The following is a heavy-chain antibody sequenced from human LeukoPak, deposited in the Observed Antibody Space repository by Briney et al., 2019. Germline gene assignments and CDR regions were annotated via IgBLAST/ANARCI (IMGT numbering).Heavy chain of an antibody. CDR2: INSDGIST. Sequence: PGGSLRLSCAASRFTFSTYWMHLVRQAPGKGLAWVSRINSDGISTSYADSVKGRFTISRDNAKNTLYLHMNSLRAEDTAVYYCARDGNYYDSSGPADYWGQGTLVTVSS. CDR1: RFTFSTYW. CDR3: ARDGNYYDSSGPADY. V-gene: IGHV3-74*01. J-gene: IGHJ4*02. D-gene: IGHD3-22*01.